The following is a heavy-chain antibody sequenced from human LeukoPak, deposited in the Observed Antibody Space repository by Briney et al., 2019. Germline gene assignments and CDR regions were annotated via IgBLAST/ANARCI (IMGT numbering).Heavy chain of an antibody. J-gene: IGHJ4*02. Sequence: PGGSLGLSCAASGFTFSTYGMNWVRQAPGKGPEWISYISSSSDAIYYPDSVRGRFTISRDNAKNSLYLQMNSLRDEDTAVYYCARAMRSGYDYWGQGTLVTVSS. CDR1: GFTFSTYG. V-gene: IGHV3-48*02. CDR2: ISSSSDAI. D-gene: IGHD5-12*01. CDR3: ARAMRSGYDY.